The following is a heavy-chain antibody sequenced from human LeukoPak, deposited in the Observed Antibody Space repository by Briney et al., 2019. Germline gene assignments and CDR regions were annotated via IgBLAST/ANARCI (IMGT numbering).Heavy chain of an antibody. D-gene: IGHD6-13*01. CDR3: ATAVASAGLFAY. CDR1: GFTVSTNY. CDR2: IYSDSRT. Sequence: GGSLRLSCAASGFTVSTNYMNWVRQAPGRGLEWVSSIYSDSRTYYADSVKGRFTVSRDSSKNTLYLQMSSLTAEDTAVYYCATAVASAGLFAYWGQGTLVTVSS. V-gene: IGHV3-53*01. J-gene: IGHJ4*02.